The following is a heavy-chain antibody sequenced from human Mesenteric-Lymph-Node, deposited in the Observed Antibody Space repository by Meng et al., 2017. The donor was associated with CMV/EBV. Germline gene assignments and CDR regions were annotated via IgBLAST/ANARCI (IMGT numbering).Heavy chain of an antibody. D-gene: IGHD3-3*01. CDR3: ARNGIYYDFWSGSNWFDP. Sequence: SETLSLTCTVSGGSIRSYYWNWIRQPPGKGLEWIGYIYSSGNTKYNPSLKSRVTISADTSRNQFSLKLSSVTAADTAMYYCARNGIYYDFWSGSNWFDPWGQGTLVTVSS. CDR1: GGSIRSYY. J-gene: IGHJ5*02. V-gene: IGHV4-59*01. CDR2: IYSSGNT.